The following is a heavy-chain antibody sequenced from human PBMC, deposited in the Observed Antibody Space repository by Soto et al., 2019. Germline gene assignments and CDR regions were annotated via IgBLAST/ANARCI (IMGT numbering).Heavy chain of an antibody. CDR2: IIPIFGTA. Sequence: SVKVSCKASGGTFSSYAIRWVRQAPGQGLEWMGVIIPIFGTANYAQKFKGRATITADESTSAAYMELSSLRSEDTAVYYCARWDSGSWYFDYWGQGTLVTVSS. CDR3: ARWDSGSWYFDY. V-gene: IGHV1-69*13. CDR1: GGTFSSYA. J-gene: IGHJ4*02. D-gene: IGHD6-13*01.